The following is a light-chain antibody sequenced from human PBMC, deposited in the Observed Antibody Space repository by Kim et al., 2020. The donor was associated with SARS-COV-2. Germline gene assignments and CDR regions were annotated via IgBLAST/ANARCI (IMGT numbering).Light chain of an antibody. CDR2: KAS. V-gene: IGKV1-5*03. CDR3: QQHNSYSRT. Sequence: AFVGDRVTITCQASQNISTSLAWYQQKPGKAPKLLIYKASRLESGVPSRFSGSGSGTEFTLTISSLQPDDFATYYCQQHNSYSRTFGQGTRVDIK. J-gene: IGKJ1*01. CDR1: QNISTS.